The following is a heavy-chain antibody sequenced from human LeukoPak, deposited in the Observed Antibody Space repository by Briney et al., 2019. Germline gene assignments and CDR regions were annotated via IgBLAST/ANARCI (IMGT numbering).Heavy chain of an antibody. CDR1: GFTFSTYR. D-gene: IGHD3-3*01. V-gene: IGHV3-21*01. CDR3: ARESGSDFDY. J-gene: IGHJ4*02. Sequence: GGSLRLSCAAPGFTFSTYRMNWVRQAPGKGLEWVSSISSGTSYIYYADSVKGRFTISRDNAKNSLFLQMNSLRAEDTALYYCARESGSDFDYLGQGTLVTVSS. CDR2: ISSGTSYI.